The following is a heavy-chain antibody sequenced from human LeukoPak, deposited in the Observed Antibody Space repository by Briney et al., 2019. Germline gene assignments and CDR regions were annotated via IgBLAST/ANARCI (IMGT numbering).Heavy chain of an antibody. CDR3: ARRRDFIDY. CDR2: SSSSGSTI. CDR1: GFTLSDYH. V-gene: IGHV3-11*01. J-gene: IGHJ4*02. Sequence: GGSLRLSCAASGFTLSDYHMSWIRQAPGKGLEWVSYSSSSGSTIYYADSVKGRFAISRDNAKNSLYLQMNSLRAEDTAVYYCARRRDFIDYWGQGTLVTVSS. D-gene: IGHD3/OR15-3a*01.